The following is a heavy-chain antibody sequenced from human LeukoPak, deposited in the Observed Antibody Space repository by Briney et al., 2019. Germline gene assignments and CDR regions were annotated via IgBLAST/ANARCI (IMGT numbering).Heavy chain of an antibody. CDR1: GGSVSSSNFY. CDR2: IYYTGNT. V-gene: IGHV4-39*07. J-gene: IGHJ5*02. Sequence: SQTLSLTCTVSGGSVSSSNFYWAWIRQPPGKGLEWIGSIYYTGNTFYNPSLKSRGTLSIDTSKNQFSLKLSSVTAADTAVYYCARERGEFDPWGQGTLVTVSS. D-gene: IGHD7-27*01. CDR3: ARERGEFDP.